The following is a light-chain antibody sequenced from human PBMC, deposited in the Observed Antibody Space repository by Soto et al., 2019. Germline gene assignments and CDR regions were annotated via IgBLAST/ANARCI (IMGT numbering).Light chain of an antibody. CDR1: SSDVGSYNL. CDR3: CSYAGSSTSRV. J-gene: IGLJ1*01. CDR2: EGS. V-gene: IGLV2-23*01. Sequence: QSALPQPASVSGSPGQSITISCTGTSSDVGSYNLVSWYQQHPGKAPKLMIYEGSKRPSGVSNRFSGSKSGNTASLTISGLQAEDEADYYCCSYAGSSTSRVFGTGTKVTVL.